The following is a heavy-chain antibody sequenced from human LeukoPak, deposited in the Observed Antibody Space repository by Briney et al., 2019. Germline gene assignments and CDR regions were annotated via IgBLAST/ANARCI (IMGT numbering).Heavy chain of an antibody. V-gene: IGHV3-48*01. D-gene: IGHD1-20*01. CDR1: GFTFSSYS. CDR2: ISSSSSTI. Sequence: PGGSLRLSCAASGFTFSSYSTNWVRQAPGKGLEWVSYISSSSSTIYYADSVKGRFTISRDNAKNSLYLQMNSLRAEDTAVYYCARGQGYYSNPFDPWGQGTLVTVSS. CDR3: ARGQGYYSNPFDP. J-gene: IGHJ5*02.